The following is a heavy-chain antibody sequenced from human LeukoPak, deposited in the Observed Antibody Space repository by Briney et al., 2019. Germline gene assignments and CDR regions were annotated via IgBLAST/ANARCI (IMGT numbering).Heavy chain of an antibody. CDR1: GGSISSYY. V-gene: IGHV4-59*01. J-gene: IGHJ4*02. D-gene: IGHD3-10*01. CDR2: IYYSGST. CDR3: ARGGGGPYFDY. Sequence: SETLSLTCTVSGGSISSYYWSWIRQPPGKGLEWIGYIYYSGSTNYNPSLKSRVTIPVDTSKNQFSLKLSSVTAADTAVYYCARGGGGPYFDYWGQGTLVTVSS.